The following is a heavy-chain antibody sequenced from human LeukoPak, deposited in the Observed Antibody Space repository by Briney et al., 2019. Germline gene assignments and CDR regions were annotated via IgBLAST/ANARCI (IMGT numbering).Heavy chain of an antibody. CDR1: GFTFSDYY. Sequence: GGSLRLSCAASGFTFSDYYMSWIRQAPGKGLEWVSYISSSGSTIYYADSVKGRFTISRDNAKNSLYLQMNSLRAEDTAIYYCARDLALHYDSGGHPYWYFDLWGRGTLVTVSS. V-gene: IGHV3-11*04. CDR3: ARDLALHYDSGGHPYWYFDL. CDR2: ISSSGSTI. J-gene: IGHJ2*01. D-gene: IGHD3-22*01.